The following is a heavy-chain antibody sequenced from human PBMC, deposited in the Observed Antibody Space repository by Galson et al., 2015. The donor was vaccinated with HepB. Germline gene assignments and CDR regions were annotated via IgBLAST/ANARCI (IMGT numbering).Heavy chain of an antibody. CDR1: GYTFTGYY. Sequence: QSGAEVKKPGASVKVSCKASGYTFTGYYMHWVRQAPGQGLEWMGWINPNSGGTNYAQKFQGWVTMTRDTSISTAYMELSRLRSDDTAVYYCARDRSDFWSGYYNLDYWGQGTLVTVSS. CDR2: INPNSGGT. V-gene: IGHV1-2*04. CDR3: ARDRSDFWSGYYNLDY. D-gene: IGHD3-3*01. J-gene: IGHJ4*02.